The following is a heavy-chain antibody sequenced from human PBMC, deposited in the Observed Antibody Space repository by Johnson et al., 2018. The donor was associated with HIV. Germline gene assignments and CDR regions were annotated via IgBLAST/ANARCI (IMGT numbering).Heavy chain of an antibody. V-gene: IGHV3-43D*04. CDR1: GFTVSSNY. D-gene: IGHD3-10*01. CDR3: AKDSDTFYFGSGDGFDI. J-gene: IGHJ3*02. Sequence: VQLVESGGGLIQPEGSLRLSCAASGFTVSSNYMHWVRQVTGKGLEWVSLISWNGGSTYYGDSVKGRLSISRDNSKKSLYLQMNSLRAEDTAFYYCAKDSDTFYFGSGDGFDIWGRGTMVTVSS. CDR2: ISWNGGST.